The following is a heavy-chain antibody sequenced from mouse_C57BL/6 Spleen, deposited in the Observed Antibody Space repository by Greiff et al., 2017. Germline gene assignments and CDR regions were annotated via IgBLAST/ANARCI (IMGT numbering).Heavy chain of an antibody. CDR2: ISNLAYSI. J-gene: IGHJ3*01. Sequence: EVQLVESGGGLVQPGGSLKLSCAASGFTFSDYGMAWVRQAPRKGPEWVAFISNLAYSIYYADTVTGRFTISRENAKNTLYLEMSSLRSEDTAMYDCARHRLGLAYWGQGTLVTVSA. CDR1: GFTFSDYG. D-gene: IGHD3-2*02. V-gene: IGHV5-15*01. CDR3: ARHRLGLAY.